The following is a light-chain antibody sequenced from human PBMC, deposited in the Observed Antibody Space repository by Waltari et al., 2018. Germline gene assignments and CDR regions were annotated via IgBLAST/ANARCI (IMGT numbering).Light chain of an antibody. V-gene: IGKV3-20*01. CDR3: QQYGSSPLT. Sequence: EMVLTQSPVTLSLSPGARATLPCRASQSVSSSSLAWYQQKPGQAPRLLIYGGSRRATGIPDRFGGSGSGTDFTLTISRLEPEDFAVYYCQQYGSSPLTFGQGTRLEIK. CDR2: GGS. CDR1: QSVSSSS. J-gene: IGKJ5*01.